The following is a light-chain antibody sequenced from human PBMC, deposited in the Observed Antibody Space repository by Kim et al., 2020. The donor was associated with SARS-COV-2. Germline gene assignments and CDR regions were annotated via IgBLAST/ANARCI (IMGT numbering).Light chain of an antibody. V-gene: IGKV3-20*01. Sequence: EIVLTQSQGTLSLSPGKRATLSCRTSQTVSGSYLAWYQHKPGQAPRLLIYGASSRATGIPDRFSGSGSGTDFTLTISRLEPEDSAVYYCQQYGSSPHTFGGGTKVDIK. CDR1: QTVSGSY. J-gene: IGKJ4*01. CDR2: GAS. CDR3: QQYGSSPHT.